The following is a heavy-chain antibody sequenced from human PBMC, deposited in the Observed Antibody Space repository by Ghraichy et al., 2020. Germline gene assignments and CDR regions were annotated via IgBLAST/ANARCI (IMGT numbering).Heavy chain of an antibody. J-gene: IGHJ4*02. Sequence: GGSLRLSCAASGFTVSNSYMSWVRQAPGKGLEWVSALYSGGDTYYADSVKGRFSISRDNSKNTLYLQMNSLRAEDTAVYYCARAPSGWYFDFWGQGTLVTVSS. D-gene: IGHD6-19*01. CDR2: LYSGGDT. CDR1: GFTVSNSY. CDR3: ARAPSGWYFDF. V-gene: IGHV3-66*01.